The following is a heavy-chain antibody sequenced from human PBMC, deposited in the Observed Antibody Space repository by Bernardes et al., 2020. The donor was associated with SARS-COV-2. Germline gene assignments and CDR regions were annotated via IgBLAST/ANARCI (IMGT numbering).Heavy chain of an antibody. CDR2: ISWNSGSI. CDR1: GFTFDDYA. J-gene: IGHJ3*02. D-gene: IGHD5-18*01. Sequence: GGSLRLSCAASGFTFDDYAMHWVRQAPGKGLEWVSGISWNSGSIGYADSVKGRFTISRDNAKNSLYLQMNSLRAEDTALYYCAKDPNHRGYSYGDAFDIWGQGTMVTVSS. CDR3: AKDPNHRGYSYGDAFDI. V-gene: IGHV3-9*01.